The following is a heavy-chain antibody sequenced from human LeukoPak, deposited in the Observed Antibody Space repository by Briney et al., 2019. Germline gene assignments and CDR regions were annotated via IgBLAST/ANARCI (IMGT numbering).Heavy chain of an antibody. D-gene: IGHD1-26*01. CDR3: ARVGGGSYSSDF. CDR2: ISSSGSTI. J-gene: IGHJ4*02. CDR1: GFTFSSYE. Sequence: GGSLRLSCAASGFTFSSYEMNWVRQAPGKGLEWVSYISSSGSTIYYADSVQGRFTISRDNANNSLYLQMNSLRADDTAVYYCARVGGGSYSSDFWGQGTLVTVSS. V-gene: IGHV3-48*03.